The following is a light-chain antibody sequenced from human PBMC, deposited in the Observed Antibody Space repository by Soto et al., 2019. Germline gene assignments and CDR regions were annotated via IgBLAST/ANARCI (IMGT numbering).Light chain of an antibody. CDR2: GAS. CDR3: QQYSNWPPWT. Sequence: PGERVTLSCRASQSVSSSYLTWYQQKPGQAPRLLIYGASTRATGIPARFSGSGSGTDFTLTISGLQSEDFAVYYCQQYSNWPPWTFGPGTKGDIK. CDR1: QSVSSSY. V-gene: IGKV3D-15*01. J-gene: IGKJ1*01.